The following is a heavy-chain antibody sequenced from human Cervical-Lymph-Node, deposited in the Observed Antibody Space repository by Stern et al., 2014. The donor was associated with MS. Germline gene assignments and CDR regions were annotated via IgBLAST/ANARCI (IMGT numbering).Heavy chain of an antibody. CDR2: IYYSVTT. CDR3: ARVKYSSGWKETSFDY. V-gene: IGHV4-59*01. J-gene: IGHJ4*02. CDR1: GDSIATYY. D-gene: IGHD6-19*01. Sequence: QVQLVESGPGLVKPSETLSLTCTVSGDSIATYYWSWIRQPPGKGLEWIGYIYYSVTTNYNPSLKSRVTMSVDTSKSQFSLNLTSVTAADTAVYYCARVKYSSGWKETSFDYWGQGTLVTVSS.